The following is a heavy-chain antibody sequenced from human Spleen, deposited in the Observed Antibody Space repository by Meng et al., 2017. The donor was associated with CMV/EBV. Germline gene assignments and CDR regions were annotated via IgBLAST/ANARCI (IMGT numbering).Heavy chain of an antibody. D-gene: IGHD3-3*01. Sequence: SVKVSCKASGGTFSSYAISWVRQAPGQGLEWMGGIIPIFGTANYAQKFQGRVTITTDESTSTAYMELSSLRSEDTAVYYCARPYDFWSGVLYYYYGMDVWGQGTTVTVSS. J-gene: IGHJ6*02. V-gene: IGHV1-69*05. CDR2: IIPIFGTA. CDR3: ARPYDFWSGVLYYYYGMDV. CDR1: GGTFSSYA.